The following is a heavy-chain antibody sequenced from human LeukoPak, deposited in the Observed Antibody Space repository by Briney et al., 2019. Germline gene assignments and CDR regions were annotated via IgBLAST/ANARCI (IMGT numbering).Heavy chain of an antibody. CDR1: GYTFTSYY. J-gene: IGHJ4*02. V-gene: IGHV1-46*01. Sequence: GASVKVSCKASGYTFTSYYIHWVRQAPGQGLEWVGIINPSGGSTSYAQKFQGRVTMTRDTSTSTVYMELCSLRSEDTAVYYCAREFAHVDTAMVFDYWGQGTLVTVSS. CDR2: INPSGGST. D-gene: IGHD5-18*01. CDR3: AREFAHVDTAMVFDY.